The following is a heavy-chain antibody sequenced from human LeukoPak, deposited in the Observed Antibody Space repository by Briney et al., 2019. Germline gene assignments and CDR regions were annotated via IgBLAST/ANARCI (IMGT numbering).Heavy chain of an antibody. D-gene: IGHD1-26*01. V-gene: IGHV1-18*01. Sequence: SXXRQAPGQGLEWMGWISAYNGNTNYAQKVQGRVTMTTDTSTSTAYMELMSLISDDTAVYYCARVGGRMGAPEVHFYYYGMDVWGQGTTVTVSS. J-gene: IGHJ6*02. CDR2: ISAYNGNT. CDR3: ARVGGRMGAPEVHFYYYGMDV.